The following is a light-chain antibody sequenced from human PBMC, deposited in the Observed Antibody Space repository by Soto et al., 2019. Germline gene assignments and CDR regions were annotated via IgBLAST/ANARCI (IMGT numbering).Light chain of an antibody. CDR2: EVT. J-gene: IGLJ1*01. Sequence: QSALTQPASVSGSPGQSITISCTGTSSDVGGYNYVSWYQQHPGKAPKLMIYEVTSRPSGVSNRFSGSKSVNTASLTISGLQAEDEAEYYCSSYTCSGTFVFGTGTKVTVL. V-gene: IGLV2-14*01. CDR3: SSYTCSGTFV. CDR1: SSDVGGYNY.